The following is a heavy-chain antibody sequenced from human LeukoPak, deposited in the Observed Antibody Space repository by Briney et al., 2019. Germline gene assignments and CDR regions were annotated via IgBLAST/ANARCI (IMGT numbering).Heavy chain of an antibody. V-gene: IGHV6-1*01. CDR1: GDSVSSNSAA. J-gene: IGHJ3*02. Sequence: SQTLSLTCAISGDSVSSNSAAWNWIRQSPSRGLEWLGRTYYRSKWYNDYAVSVKSRITINPDTSMNQFSLQLNSVTPEDTAVYYCARLELRGGYGAFDIWGQGTMVTVSS. CDR2: TYYRSKWYN. CDR3: ARLELRGGYGAFDI. D-gene: IGHD1-7*01.